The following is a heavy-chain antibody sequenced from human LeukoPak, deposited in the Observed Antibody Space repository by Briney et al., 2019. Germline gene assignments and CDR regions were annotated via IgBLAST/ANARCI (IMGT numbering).Heavy chain of an antibody. Sequence: SETLSLTCAVYGGSFSGYYWSWIRQPPGKGLEWIGEINHSGSTNYNPSLKSRVTISVDTSKNQFSLKLSSVTAADTAVYYCARVLSHYYDCSGGTDAFDIWGQGTMVTVSS. D-gene: IGHD3-22*01. V-gene: IGHV4-34*01. CDR3: ARVLSHYYDCSGGTDAFDI. CDR1: GGSFSGYY. CDR2: INHSGST. J-gene: IGHJ3*02.